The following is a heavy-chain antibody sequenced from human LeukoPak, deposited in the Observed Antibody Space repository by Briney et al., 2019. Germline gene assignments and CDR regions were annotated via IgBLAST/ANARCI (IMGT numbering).Heavy chain of an antibody. V-gene: IGHV3-7*01. CDR1: GFTFSDYW. CDR3: ARDLYYFHSSGYYASDP. Sequence: LTGGSLRLSCTASGFTFSDYWISWVRQAPGKGLEWVANINQDGSERHYVDSLRGRFTISRDNARNSLYLQMNSLRAEDTAVYFCARDLYYFHSSGYYASDPWGQGTLVTVSS. D-gene: IGHD3-22*01. CDR2: INQDGSER. J-gene: IGHJ5*02.